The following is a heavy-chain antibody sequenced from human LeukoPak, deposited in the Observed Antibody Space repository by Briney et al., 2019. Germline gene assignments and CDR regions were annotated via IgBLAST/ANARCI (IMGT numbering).Heavy chain of an antibody. CDR2: INSNGNSA. D-gene: IGHD3-22*01. CDR1: GFSFNDYG. Sequence: PGGSLRLSCVASGFSFNDYGMSWVCQTPEKGLEWISGINSNGNSAGYADSVKGRFTISRDNAKNTLYLQMNSLRAEDTAVYYCARWDNSGYYSLDYWGQGTLVTVSS. CDR3: ARWDNSGYYSLDY. J-gene: IGHJ4*02. V-gene: IGHV3-20*04.